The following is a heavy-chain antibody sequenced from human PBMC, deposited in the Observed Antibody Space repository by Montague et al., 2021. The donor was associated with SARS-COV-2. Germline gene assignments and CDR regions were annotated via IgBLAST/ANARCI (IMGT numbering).Heavy chain of an antibody. J-gene: IGHJ4*02. V-gene: IGHV4-30-2*01. CDR3: ARGILSMNMAVVVLLGGIYYFDS. D-gene: IGHD3-22*01. CDR2: IYHSGTT. Sequence: TLSLTCAVSGGSISSAGYSWSWIRQPPGKGLEWIGYIYHSGTTYYNPSLKSRVTISVDASKNQFSLKLNSVTAADTAVYYCARGILSMNMAVVVLLGGIYYFDSWGQGTLVAVSS. CDR1: GGSISSAGYS.